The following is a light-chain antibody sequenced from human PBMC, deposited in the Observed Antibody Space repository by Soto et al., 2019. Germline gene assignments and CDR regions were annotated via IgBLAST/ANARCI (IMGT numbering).Light chain of an antibody. Sequence: DIVMTQSVDSLAVSLGERATINCKSSQSVLHSSNNKNYLTWYQQKPGQPPKLLIYWASTRESGVPDRFSGSGSGTDFTLTISSLQAEDVAVYYCQQSYSIPPTFGQGTKVEIK. CDR2: WAS. CDR1: QSVLHSSNNKNY. V-gene: IGKV4-1*01. J-gene: IGKJ1*01. CDR3: QQSYSIPPT.